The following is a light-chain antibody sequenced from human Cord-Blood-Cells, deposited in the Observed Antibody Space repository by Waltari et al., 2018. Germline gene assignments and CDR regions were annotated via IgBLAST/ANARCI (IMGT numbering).Light chain of an antibody. CDR1: QGISSW. CDR2: AAS. V-gene: IGKV1-12*01. Sequence: IKITQSPSSVSASVGDRVTITCRASQGISSWLAWDQQKPGKAPKLLIYAASSLQSGVPSRFSGSGSGTDFTLTSSSLQPEDFATYYCQQANSFPFTFGPGTKVDIK. J-gene: IGKJ3*01. CDR3: QQANSFPFT.